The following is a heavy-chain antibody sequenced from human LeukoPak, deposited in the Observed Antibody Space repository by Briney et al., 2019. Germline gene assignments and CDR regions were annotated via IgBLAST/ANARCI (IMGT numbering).Heavy chain of an antibody. V-gene: IGHV4-59*11. CDR1: GGSISGHY. CDR3: ARDSGSYYPYYYGMDV. D-gene: IGHD1-26*01. J-gene: IGHJ6*02. CDR2: IHYSGST. Sequence: SETLSLTCTVSGGSISGHYWGWIRQPPGKGLEWIGYIHYSGSTYYNPSLKSRVTISVGTSKNQFSLELSSVTAADTAVYYCARDSGSYYPYYYGMDVWGQGTTVTVSS.